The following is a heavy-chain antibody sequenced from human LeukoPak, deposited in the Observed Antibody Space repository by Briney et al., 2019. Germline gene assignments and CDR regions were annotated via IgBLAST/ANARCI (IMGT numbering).Heavy chain of an antibody. CDR1: GLTFRNYW. Sequence: GRSLRLSCAASGLTFRNYWMSWVRQAPGKGLEWVANIKEDGSEKYYVDSVKGRFTISRDNGKDSLYLQMNSLRAEDTAVYYCARVVHQLRDQYYFDDWGQGTLVTVSS. V-gene: IGHV3-7*01. CDR2: IKEDGSEK. D-gene: IGHD2-2*01. CDR3: ARVVHQLRDQYYFDD. J-gene: IGHJ4*02.